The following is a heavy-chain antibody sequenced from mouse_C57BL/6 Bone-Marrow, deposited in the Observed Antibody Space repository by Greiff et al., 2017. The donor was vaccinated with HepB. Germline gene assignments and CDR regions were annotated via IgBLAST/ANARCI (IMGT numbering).Heavy chain of an antibody. V-gene: IGHV2-2*01. CDR1: GFSLTSYG. J-gene: IGHJ1*03. Sequence: QVQLKESGPGLVQPSQSLSITCTVSGFSLTSYGVHWVRQSPGKGLEWLGVIWSGGSTDYNAAFISRLSISKDNSKSQVFFKMNSLQADDTAIYYCARTITTGYFDVWGTGTTVTVSS. D-gene: IGHD1-1*01. CDR2: IWSGGST. CDR3: ARTITTGYFDV.